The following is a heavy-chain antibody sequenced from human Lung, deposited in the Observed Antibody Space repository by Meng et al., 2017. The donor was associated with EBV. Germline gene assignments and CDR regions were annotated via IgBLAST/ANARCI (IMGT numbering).Heavy chain of an antibody. Sequence: QGPLVQSGSELKKPGASVKVSCKASGYTFSTYTINWVRQAHGRGLEWMGWISTNTANPTYAQGFTGRFVFSLDTSVSTAYLQISSLKAEDTAVYYCGTLKYTSGFYGPAYWGQGALVTASS. CDR1: GYTFSTYT. CDR2: ISTNTANP. CDR3: GTLKYTSGFYGPAY. D-gene: IGHD6-19*01. V-gene: IGHV7-4-1*02. J-gene: IGHJ4*02.